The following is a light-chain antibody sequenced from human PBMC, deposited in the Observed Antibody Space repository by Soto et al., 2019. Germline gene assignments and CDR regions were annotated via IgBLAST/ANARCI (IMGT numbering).Light chain of an antibody. Sequence: QSALTQPASVSGSLGQSITISCTGTSSDVGGYNSVSWYQHHPGKVPKLMIYEVINRPSGVSNRFSGSKSGNTASLTISGLQPEDEADYYCSSYTSSITVVFGGGTKVTVL. V-gene: IGLV2-14*01. CDR3: SSYTSSITVV. CDR2: EVI. CDR1: SSDVGGYNS. J-gene: IGLJ2*01.